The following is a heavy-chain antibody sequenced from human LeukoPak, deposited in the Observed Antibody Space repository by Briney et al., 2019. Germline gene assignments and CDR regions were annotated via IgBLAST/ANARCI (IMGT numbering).Heavy chain of an antibody. V-gene: IGHV3-11*03. D-gene: IGHD3-22*01. CDR3: ASYDSSGYYQDY. CDR1: GFTFSDYY. J-gene: IGHJ4*01. Sequence: GGSLRLSCAASGFTFSDYYMSWIRQAPGKGLEWVSYISSSNTYTNYADSVRGRFTISRDNAKNSLYLQMNSLRAEDTAVYYCASYDSSGYYQDYWGHGTLVTVSS. CDR2: ISSSNTYT.